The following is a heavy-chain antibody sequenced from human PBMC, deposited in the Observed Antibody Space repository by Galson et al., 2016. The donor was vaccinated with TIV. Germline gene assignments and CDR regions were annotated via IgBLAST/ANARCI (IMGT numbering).Heavy chain of an antibody. CDR3: TRVVRLRSDFDP. Sequence: QSGAEVTKPGTSVKVSCKASGYTFTGNYVHWVRQAPGQGLEWMGWINPDSGGTNYAQRFQGRITMTRDTSISTAYMELSRLTSDDTAVYYCTRVVRLRSDFDPWGQGTLVTVSS. CDR1: GYTFTGNY. CDR2: INPDSGGT. D-gene: IGHD3-16*01. V-gene: IGHV1-2*02. J-gene: IGHJ5*02.